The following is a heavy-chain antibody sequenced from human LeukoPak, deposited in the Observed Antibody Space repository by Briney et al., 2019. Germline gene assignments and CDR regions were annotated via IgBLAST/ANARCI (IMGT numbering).Heavy chain of an antibody. Sequence: GGSLRLSCAASGFTFSSYEMNWVRQAPGKGLEWVSYISSSGSTIYYADSVKGRFTISRDNAKNSLYLQMKSLRAEDTAVYYCARRGYHDYSGFDYWGQGTLVTVSS. CDR2: ISSSGSTI. CDR1: GFTFSSYE. J-gene: IGHJ4*02. D-gene: IGHD1-26*01. V-gene: IGHV3-48*03. CDR3: ARRGYHDYSGFDY.